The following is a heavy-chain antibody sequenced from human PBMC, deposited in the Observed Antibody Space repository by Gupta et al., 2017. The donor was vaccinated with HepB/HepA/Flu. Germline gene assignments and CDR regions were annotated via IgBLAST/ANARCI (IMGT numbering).Heavy chain of an antibody. CDR1: GFSFDTFT. Sequence: EVQLVESGGCLVKPGESLRLSCVLSGFSFDTFTMNWVRQAPGKGLEWVSTISGASTYLQYADSVTGRFTVSRDNAKNSLYLQMNSLRVEDTAVYYCARAAPVTTSFSGMDVWGQGTTVIVSS. CDR2: ISGASTYL. J-gene: IGHJ6*02. D-gene: IGHD4-17*01. V-gene: IGHV3-21*02. CDR3: ARAAPVTTSFSGMDV.